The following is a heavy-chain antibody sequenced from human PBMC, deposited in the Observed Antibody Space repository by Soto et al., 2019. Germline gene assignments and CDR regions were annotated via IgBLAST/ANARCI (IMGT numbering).Heavy chain of an antibody. CDR1: GYSISSSNW. J-gene: IGHJ3*02. Sequence: QVQLQESGPGLVKPSDTLSLICAVSGYSISSSNWWGWIRQPPGKGLEWIGNIYYSGSAYYNPSLKSRVTMSVDTPKNQFSLKLSSVTAVDTAVYYCARGDYAKAFDIWGQGTTVTVSS. D-gene: IGHD2-2*01. V-gene: IGHV4-28*03. CDR2: IYYSGSA. CDR3: ARGDYAKAFDI.